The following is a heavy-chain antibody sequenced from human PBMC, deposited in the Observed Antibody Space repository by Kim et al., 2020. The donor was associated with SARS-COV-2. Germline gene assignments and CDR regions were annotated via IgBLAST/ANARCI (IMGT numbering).Heavy chain of an antibody. V-gene: IGHV4-34*01. CDR3: SRALVKYYYYYGMDV. CDR2: INHSGST. D-gene: IGHD6-13*01. CDR1: GGSFSGYY. Sequence: SETLSLTCAVYGGSFSGYYWSWIRQPPGKGLEWIGEINHSGSTNYNPSLKSRVTISVDTSKNQFSLKLSSVTAADTAVYYCSRALVKYYYYYGMDVWGQG. J-gene: IGHJ6*02.